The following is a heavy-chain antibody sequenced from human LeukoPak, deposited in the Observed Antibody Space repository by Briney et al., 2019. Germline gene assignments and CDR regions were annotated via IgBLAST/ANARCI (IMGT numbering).Heavy chain of an antibody. Sequence: PGGSLRLSXAASGFTFSSYGMHWVRQAPGKGLEWVAFIRYDGSNKYYADSVKGRFTISRDNSKNTLYLQMNSLRAEDTAVYYCAKDSTPDYYDSSGYFDYWGQGTLVTVSS. CDR3: AKDSTPDYYDSSGYFDY. V-gene: IGHV3-30*02. D-gene: IGHD3-22*01. CDR2: IRYDGSNK. CDR1: GFTFSSYG. J-gene: IGHJ4*02.